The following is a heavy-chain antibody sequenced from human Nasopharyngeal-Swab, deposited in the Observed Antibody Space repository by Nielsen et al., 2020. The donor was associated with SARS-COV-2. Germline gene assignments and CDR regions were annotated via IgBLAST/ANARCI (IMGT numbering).Heavy chain of an antibody. CDR3: ARDASSSWYRLGNWYFDL. Sequence: GSLRLSCAASGFTFNTYSMNWVRQAPGKGLEWVSSVSSTSTYIYYADSVKGRFTVARDNAKNALFLQMDSLRDEDTAVYYCARDASSSWYRLGNWYFDLWGRGTLVTVSS. J-gene: IGHJ2*01. CDR1: GFTFNTYS. V-gene: IGHV3-21*01. CDR2: VSSTSTYI. D-gene: IGHD6-13*01.